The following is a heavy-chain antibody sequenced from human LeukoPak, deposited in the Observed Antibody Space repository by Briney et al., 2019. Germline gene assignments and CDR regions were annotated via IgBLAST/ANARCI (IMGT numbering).Heavy chain of an antibody. CDR3: ARVRGIIGSGYLSGDAFDI. D-gene: IGHD3-22*01. V-gene: IGHV1-18*01. J-gene: IGHJ3*02. CDR2: ISAYNGNT. CDR1: GYTFTSYG. Sequence: ASAKVSCKASGYTFTSYGISWVRQAPGQGLEWMGWISAYNGNTNYAQKLQGRVTMTTDTSTSTAYMELRSLRSDDTAVYYCARVRGIIGSGYLSGDAFDIWGQGTMVTVSS.